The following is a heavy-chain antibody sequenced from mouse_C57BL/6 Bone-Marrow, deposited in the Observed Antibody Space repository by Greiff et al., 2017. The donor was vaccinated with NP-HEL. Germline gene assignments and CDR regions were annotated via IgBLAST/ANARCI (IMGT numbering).Heavy chain of an antibody. D-gene: IGHD1-1*01. CDR3: AIRDYYGSSRFDY. J-gene: IGHJ2*01. CDR1: GYTFTSYW. Sequence: QVQLKQPGAELVKPGASVKVSCKASGYTFTSYWMHWVKQRPGQGLEWIGRIHPSDSDTNYNQKFKGKATLTVDKSSSTAYMQLSSLTSEDSAVYYCAIRDYYGSSRFDYWGQGTTLTVSS. V-gene: IGHV1-74*01. CDR2: IHPSDSDT.